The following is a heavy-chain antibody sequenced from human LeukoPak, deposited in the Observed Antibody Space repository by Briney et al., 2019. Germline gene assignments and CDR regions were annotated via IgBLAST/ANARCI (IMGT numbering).Heavy chain of an antibody. Sequence: SETLSLTCAVYGGSFSGYYWSWIRQPPGKGLEWIGEINHSGSTNYNPSLKSRVTISVDTSKNQFSLKLSSVTDADTAVYYCARVKVVVVPAAMDYWGQGTLVTVSS. V-gene: IGHV4-34*01. CDR2: INHSGST. J-gene: IGHJ4*02. D-gene: IGHD2-2*01. CDR1: GGSFSGYY. CDR3: ARVKVVVVPAAMDY.